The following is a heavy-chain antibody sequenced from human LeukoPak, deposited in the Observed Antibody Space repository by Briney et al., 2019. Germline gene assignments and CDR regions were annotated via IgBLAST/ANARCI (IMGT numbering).Heavy chain of an antibody. J-gene: IGHJ4*02. CDR2: INSDGSST. D-gene: IGHD3-10*01. CDR3: ARVPYYYGSGSYYPYFDY. V-gene: IGHV3-74*01. Sequence: GGSLRLSCAASGFTFSSYCMHWVRQAPGKGLVWVSRINSDGSSTSYADSVKGRFTISRDSAKNTMYLQMHRLRAEDTAVYYCARVPYYYGSGSYYPYFDYWGQGTPVTVSS. CDR1: GFTFSSYC.